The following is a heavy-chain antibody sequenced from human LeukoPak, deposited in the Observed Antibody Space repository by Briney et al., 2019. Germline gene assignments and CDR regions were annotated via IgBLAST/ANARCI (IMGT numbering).Heavy chain of an antibody. CDR1: GGSITSGNYY. CDR3: ARGPAATLRFHH. D-gene: IGHD2-2*01. CDR2: IYHSGST. V-gene: IGHV4-31*03. J-gene: IGHJ1*01. Sequence: SETLSLTCTVSGGSITSGNYYWSWIRQHPGKGLEWIGYIYHSGSTYYNPSLKSRVIMSVHTSRNQFSLRLSSVTAADTAMYYCARGPAATLRFHHWGQGTLVTVSS.